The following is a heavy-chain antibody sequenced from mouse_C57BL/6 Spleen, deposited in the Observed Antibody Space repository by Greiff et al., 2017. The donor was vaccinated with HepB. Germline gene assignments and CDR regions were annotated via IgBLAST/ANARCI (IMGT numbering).Heavy chain of an antibody. J-gene: IGHJ3*01. D-gene: IGHD3-3*01. CDR2: ISSGSSTI. Sequence: EVKVEESGGGLVKPGGSLKLSCAASGFTFSDYGMHWVRQAPEKGLEWVAYISSGSSTIYYADTVKGRFTISRDKAKNTLFLQMTSLRSEDTAMYYCARGDRYPAWFAYWGQGTLVTVSA. V-gene: IGHV5-17*01. CDR1: GFTFSDYG. CDR3: ARGDRYPAWFAY.